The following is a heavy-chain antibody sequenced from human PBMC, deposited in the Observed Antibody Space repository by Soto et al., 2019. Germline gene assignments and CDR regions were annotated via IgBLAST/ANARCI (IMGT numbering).Heavy chain of an antibody. Sequence: GGSLRLSCAASGFTFSSYSMNWVRQAPGKGLEWVSSISSSSSYIYYADSVKGRFTISRDNAKNSLYLQMNSLRAEDTAVYYCARDTNRYCSSTSCETAYYYYYMDVWGKGTTVTVSS. CDR3: ARDTNRYCSSTSCETAYYYYYMDV. J-gene: IGHJ6*03. D-gene: IGHD2-2*01. CDR1: GFTFSSYS. CDR2: ISSSSSYI. V-gene: IGHV3-21*01.